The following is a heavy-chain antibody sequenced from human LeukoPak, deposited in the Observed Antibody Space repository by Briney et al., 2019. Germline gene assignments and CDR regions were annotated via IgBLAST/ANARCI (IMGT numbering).Heavy chain of an antibody. D-gene: IGHD1-1*01. Sequence: GGSLRLSCAASGFTFSSYSMNWVRQAPGKGLEWVSYISSSSSTIYYAASVKGRFTISRDNAKNSLYLQMNSLRAEDTAVYYCARHPNPTGTPQGGYWGQGTLVTVSS. CDR3: ARHPNPTGTPQGGY. J-gene: IGHJ4*02. CDR1: GFTFSSYS. CDR2: ISSSSSTI. V-gene: IGHV3-48*04.